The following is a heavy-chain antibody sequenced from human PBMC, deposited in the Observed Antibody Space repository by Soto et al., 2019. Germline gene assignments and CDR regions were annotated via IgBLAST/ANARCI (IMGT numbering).Heavy chain of an antibody. D-gene: IGHD1-26*01. V-gene: IGHV3-7*01. CDR2: IKQDGRET. Sequence: LVESGGGLVEPGGSLRLSCEASGFMFSSFWMSWVRQAPGEGLEWVANIKQDGRETHYLESVEGRFTIFRDNARRSVYLQMNSLRAEDTAVYFCASYSGSYFPVGHDRWGQGTLVVVSS. CDR1: GFMFSSFW. CDR3: ASYSGSYFPVGHDR. J-gene: IGHJ5*02.